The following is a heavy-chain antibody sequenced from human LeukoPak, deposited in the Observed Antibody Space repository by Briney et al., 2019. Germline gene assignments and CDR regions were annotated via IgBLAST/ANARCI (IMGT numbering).Heavy chain of an antibody. CDR2: VYPGDSDT. D-gene: IGHD1-26*01. Sequence: GESLKISCKGSGYSFTNYWIGWVRQMPGKGLEWMGIVYPGDSDTRYSPSFQGQVTISVDTSISTAYLQWSGLKASDSATYYCARRGPRSGSSGYRYFDLWGRGTLVTVSS. CDR1: GYSFTNYW. CDR3: ARRGPRSGSSGYRYFDL. V-gene: IGHV5-51*01. J-gene: IGHJ2*01.